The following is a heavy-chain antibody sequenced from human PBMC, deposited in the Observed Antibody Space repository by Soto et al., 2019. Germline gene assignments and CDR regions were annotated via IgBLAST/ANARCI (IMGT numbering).Heavy chain of an antibody. D-gene: IGHD3-3*01. CDR3: ARDRESGYYTGIGGFDP. CDR1: GFTFSSYW. CDR2: INSDGSST. Sequence: GGSLRLSCAASGFTFSSYWMHWVRQAPGKGLVWVSRINSDGSSTSYADSVKGRFTISRDNAKNTLYLQMNSLRAEDTAVYYCARDRESGYYTGIGGFDPWGQGTLVTVSS. V-gene: IGHV3-74*01. J-gene: IGHJ5*02.